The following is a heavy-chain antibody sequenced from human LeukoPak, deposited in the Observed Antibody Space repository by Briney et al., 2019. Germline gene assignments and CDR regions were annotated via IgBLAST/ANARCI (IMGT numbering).Heavy chain of an antibody. CDR3: ARLRQQLVPDY. Sequence: ASVKVSCKASGGTFSSYAISWVRQAPGQGLEWMGRIIPIFGIANYAQKFQGRVTITADKSTSTAYMELSSLRSEDTAVYYCARLRQQLVPDYWGQGTLVTVSS. CDR2: IIPIFGIA. J-gene: IGHJ4*02. CDR1: GGTFSSYA. D-gene: IGHD6-13*01. V-gene: IGHV1-69*04.